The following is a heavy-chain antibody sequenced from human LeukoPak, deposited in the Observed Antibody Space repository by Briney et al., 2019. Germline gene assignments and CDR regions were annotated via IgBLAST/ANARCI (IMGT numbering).Heavy chain of an antibody. J-gene: IGHJ4*02. Sequence: SETLSLTCAVYGGSFSGYYWSWIRQPPGKGLEWIGEINHSGSTNYNPSLKSRVTISVDTSKNQFSLKLSSVTAADTAVYYCARRVGYSSSWYARGFDYWGQGTLVTVSS. CDR3: ARRVGYSSSWYARGFDY. V-gene: IGHV4-34*01. CDR1: GGSFSGYY. D-gene: IGHD6-13*01. CDR2: INHSGST.